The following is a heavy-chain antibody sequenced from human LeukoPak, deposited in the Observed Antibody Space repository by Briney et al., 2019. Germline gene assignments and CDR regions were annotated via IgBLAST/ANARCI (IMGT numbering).Heavy chain of an antibody. Sequence: GASVKVSCKASEYTFTGYYMYWVRQAPGQGLEWLGLINPNSGGSKYAQKLQGRVTMTTDTSTSTAYMELRSLRSDDTAVYYCARATGGVLLWFGAISFDPWGQGTLVTVSS. CDR1: EYTFTGYY. V-gene: IGHV1-2*02. CDR3: ARATGGVLLWFGAISFDP. D-gene: IGHD3-10*01. CDR2: INPNSGGS. J-gene: IGHJ5*02.